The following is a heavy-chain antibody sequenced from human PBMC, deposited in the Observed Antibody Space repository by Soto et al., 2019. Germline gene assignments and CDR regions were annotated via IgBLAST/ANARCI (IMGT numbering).Heavy chain of an antibody. CDR3: ARALDYGDGAAHLNFDY. V-gene: IGHV1-69*02. J-gene: IGHJ4*02. Sequence: QVQLVQSGAEVKKPGSSVKVSCKASGGTFSSYTISWVRQAPGQGLEWMGRIIPILGIANYTQKFQGRVTITADKSTTTAYMELSSLRSEDTAVYYCARALDYGDGAAHLNFDYWGQGTLVTVSS. CDR2: IIPILGIA. D-gene: IGHD4-17*01. CDR1: GGTFSSYT.